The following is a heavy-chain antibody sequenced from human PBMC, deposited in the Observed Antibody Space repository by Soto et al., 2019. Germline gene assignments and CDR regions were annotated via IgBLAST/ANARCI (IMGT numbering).Heavy chain of an antibody. D-gene: IGHD6-13*01. Sequence: PGGSLRLSCAASGFTFNNYAMHWVRQAPGKGLEWVAVIWYDGNNKDYADSVKGRFTISRDNSKDTVYLQMNSVRAEDTAVYYCAREQQQPIDAFDIWGQGTMVTVPS. CDR1: GFTFNNYA. CDR2: IWYDGNNK. J-gene: IGHJ3*02. CDR3: AREQQQPIDAFDI. V-gene: IGHV3-33*01.